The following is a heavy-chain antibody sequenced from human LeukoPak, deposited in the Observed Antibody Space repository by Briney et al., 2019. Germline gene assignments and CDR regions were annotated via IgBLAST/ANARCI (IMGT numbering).Heavy chain of an antibody. CDR1: GGSISSGSYY. CDR3: ARGPRATVTTYADY. D-gene: IGHD4-17*01. J-gene: IGHJ4*02. V-gene: IGHV4-61*02. CDR2: IYTSGST. Sequence: PSETLSLTCTVSGGSISSGSYYWSWIRRPAGKGLEWIGRIYTSGSTNYNPSLKSRVTISVDTSKNQFSLKLSSVTAADTAVYYCARGPRATVTTYADYWGQGTLVTVSS.